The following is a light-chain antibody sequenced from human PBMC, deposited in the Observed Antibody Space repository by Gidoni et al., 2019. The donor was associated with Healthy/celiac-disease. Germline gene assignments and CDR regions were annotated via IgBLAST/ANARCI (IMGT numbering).Light chain of an antibody. V-gene: IGLV1-40*01. J-gene: IGLJ2*01. Sequence: QSVLTQPPSVSGAPGQGVTISCTGSSSNIGAGYDVHWYQHLPGTAPKLLIYGNNNRPSGVPDRFSGSKSGTSASLAITGLQAEDEADYYCQSYDRSLSVVFGGGTKLTVL. CDR1: SSNIGAGYD. CDR2: GNN. CDR3: QSYDRSLSVV.